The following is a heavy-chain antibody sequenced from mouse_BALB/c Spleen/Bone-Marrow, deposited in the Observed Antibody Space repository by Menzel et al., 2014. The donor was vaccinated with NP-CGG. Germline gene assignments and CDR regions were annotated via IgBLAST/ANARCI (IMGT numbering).Heavy chain of an antibody. D-gene: IGHD4-1*01. CDR2: INPGSGGT. J-gene: IGHJ4*01. CDR3: ARCLTGTSAMDY. CDR1: GYAFTNYL. Sequence: QVQLQQPGAELVRPGTSVKVSCKASGYAFTNYLIEWVKQRPGQGLGWIGVINPGSGGTNYNEKFKAKATLTADKSSSTAYMQLSSLTSDDSAVYFCARCLTGTSAMDYWGQGTSVTVSS. V-gene: IGHV1-54*01.